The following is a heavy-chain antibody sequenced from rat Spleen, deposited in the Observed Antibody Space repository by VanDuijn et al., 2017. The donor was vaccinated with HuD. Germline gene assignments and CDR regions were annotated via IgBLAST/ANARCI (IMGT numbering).Heavy chain of an antibody. CDR2: ISYGDSSGHSGT. CDR1: GFNFSDYG. D-gene: IGHD4-6*01. Sequence: EVQLVESGGGLVQPGRSLKLSCAASGFNFSDYGVAWVRQAPTKGLGWVATISYGDSSGHSGTYYRDSVKGRFTISRDNAKSTLRLQMDSLRSEDTATYYCARHWGYWGQGVMVTVSS. J-gene: IGHJ2*01. V-gene: IGHV5-29*01. CDR3: ARHWGY.